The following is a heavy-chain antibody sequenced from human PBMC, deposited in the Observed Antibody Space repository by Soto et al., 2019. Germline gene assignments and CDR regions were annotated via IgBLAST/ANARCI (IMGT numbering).Heavy chain of an antibody. Sequence: QITLKESGPTLVKPTQTLTVTCTFSGFSLSTSGAGVGWIRQSPGKAPEWLALISWKDEKRYNPGLKSRLTITTDPSKNQVVLTMTDLDPVDTATYFCAHRYGGNYYRWYFDSWGQGTLVTVSS. V-gene: IGHV2-5*01. D-gene: IGHD1-26*01. CDR1: GFSLSTSGAG. CDR2: ISWKDEK. CDR3: AHRYGGNYYRWYFDS. J-gene: IGHJ4*02.